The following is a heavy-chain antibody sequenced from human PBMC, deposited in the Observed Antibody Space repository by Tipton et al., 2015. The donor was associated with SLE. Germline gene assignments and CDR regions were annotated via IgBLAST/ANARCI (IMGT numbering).Heavy chain of an antibody. CDR2: IIHSGVT. J-gene: IGHJ4*02. V-gene: IGHV4-34*12. Sequence: GLVKPSQTLSLTCAVYGESFNGYFWTWIRQPPGKGLEWIAEIIHSGVTNYNPSLKSRVTISVDTSKNQFSLNLSSVTAADTAVYYCGRHAALGLRFELDYWGQGTLVTVSS. CDR3: GRHAALGLRFELDY. D-gene: IGHD5-12*01. CDR1: GESFNGYF.